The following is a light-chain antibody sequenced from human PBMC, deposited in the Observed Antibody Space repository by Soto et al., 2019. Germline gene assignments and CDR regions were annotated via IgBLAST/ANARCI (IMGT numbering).Light chain of an antibody. V-gene: IGLV2-14*03. CDR3: RSYTASSTHV. Sequence: QSALTQPASVSGSPGQSITISCTGTSSDIGAFTFVSWYQQHPGKVPKLMIFDVNRRPSGVSDRFSGSKSGNTASLTISGLQAEGEGDYYCRSYTASSTHVFGSGTKVTVL. J-gene: IGLJ1*01. CDR2: DVN. CDR1: SSDIGAFTF.